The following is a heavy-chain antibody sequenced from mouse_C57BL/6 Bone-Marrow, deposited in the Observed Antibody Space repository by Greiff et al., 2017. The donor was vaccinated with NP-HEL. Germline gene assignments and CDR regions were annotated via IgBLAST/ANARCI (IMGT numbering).Heavy chain of an antibody. D-gene: IGHD1-1*01. Sequence: QVQLKESGAELARPGASVKLSCKASGYTFTSYGIRWVKQRTGQGLEWIGEIYPSSGNTYYNEKFKGKATLTADKSSSTAYMELRSLTSEDSAVYFCASPHYCGSNNCAMDDWGKGTTVTVSS. CDR2: IYPSSGNT. CDR1: GYTFTSYG. J-gene: IGHJ4*01. CDR3: ASPHYCGSNNCAMDD. V-gene: IGHV1-81*01.